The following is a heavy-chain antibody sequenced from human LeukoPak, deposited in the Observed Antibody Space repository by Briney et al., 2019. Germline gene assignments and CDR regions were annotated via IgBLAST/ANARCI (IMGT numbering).Heavy chain of an antibody. CDR1: GYVFTAYY. J-gene: IGHJ4*02. CDR2: INPNTGGT. D-gene: IGHD3-10*01. V-gene: IGHV1-2*02. CDR3: ARDEEMTSGSGAGYCFEH. Sequence: ASVKVSCKASGYVFTAYYIHWVRRAPGQGLEGVAWINPNTGGTNYAQNFQGRVSLTRDTSISTAYMELRGLRFDDTALYYCARDEEMTSGSGAGYCFEHWGQGTLVTVSS.